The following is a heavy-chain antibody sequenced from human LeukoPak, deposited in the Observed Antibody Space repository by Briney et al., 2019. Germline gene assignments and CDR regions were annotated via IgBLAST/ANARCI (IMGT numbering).Heavy chain of an antibody. J-gene: IGHJ4*02. CDR1: GGSISSYY. V-gene: IGHV4-59*08. CDR3: ARYSGSYETPALDY. CDR2: IYYSGST. Sequence: SETLSLACTVSGGSISSYYWSWIRQPPGKGLEWIGYIYYSGSTNYNPSLKSRVTISVDTSKNQLSLKLSSVTAADTAVYYCARYSGSYETPALDYWGQGTLVAVSS. D-gene: IGHD1-26*01.